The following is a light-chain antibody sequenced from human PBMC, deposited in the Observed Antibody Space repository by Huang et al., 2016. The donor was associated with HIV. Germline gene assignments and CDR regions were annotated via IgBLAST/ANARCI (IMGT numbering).Light chain of an antibody. CDR2: GAS. V-gene: IGKV3-15*01. Sequence: EIVMTQSPASLSVSPGERATLSCRSSQSVSSSVAWYQQKPGQAPRLLIYGASTRATGIPARFSGSGSGTEFTLTISSLQSEDFAIYYCQQYTNWPQTFGGGTKVEIK. CDR1: QSVSSS. CDR3: QQYTNWPQT. J-gene: IGKJ4*01.